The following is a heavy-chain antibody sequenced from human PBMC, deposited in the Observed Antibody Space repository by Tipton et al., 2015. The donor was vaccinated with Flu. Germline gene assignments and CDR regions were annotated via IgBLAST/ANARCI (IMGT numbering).Heavy chain of an antibody. CDR3: ARQESEGYGDYRNWYFDL. Sequence: LRLSCDVSGASIRSSRHYWGWIRQPPGKGLEWIGSLYYTGVTYYNPSLKSRVTLSVDTSKNQFSLRMYSVTAADTAMYYCARQESEGYGDYRNWYFDLWGRGTLFSVSS. D-gene: IGHD4-17*01. V-gene: IGHV4-39*01. CDR2: LYYTGVT. J-gene: IGHJ2*01. CDR1: GASIRSSRHY.